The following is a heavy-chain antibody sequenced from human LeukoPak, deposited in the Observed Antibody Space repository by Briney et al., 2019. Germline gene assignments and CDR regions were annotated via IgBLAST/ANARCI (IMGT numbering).Heavy chain of an antibody. J-gene: IGHJ5*01. D-gene: IGHD2-8*02. CDR2: ISSTSAYI. CDR1: GFALKSYS. Sequence: PGGSLRLSCGGSGFALKSYSLTWVRQAPGKGLEWVSSISSTSAYIHYADSVKGRFTISRDNVNNVVYLEMNGLRAEDTATYYCARVAVSGPTGWFDSWGQGTLVIVSS. CDR3: ARVAVSGPTGWFDS. V-gene: IGHV3-21*01.